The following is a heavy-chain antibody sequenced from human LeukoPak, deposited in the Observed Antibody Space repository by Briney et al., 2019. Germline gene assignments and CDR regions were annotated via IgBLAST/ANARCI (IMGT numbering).Heavy chain of an antibody. D-gene: IGHD3-10*01. J-gene: IGHJ1*01. CDR3: AKDRLITMVRGVIQD. CDR2: ISYDGSNK. CDR1: GFTFSSYG. V-gene: IGHV3-30*18. Sequence: GGSLRLSCAASGFTFSSYGMHWVRQAPGKGLEWVAVISYDGSNKYYADSVKGRFTISRDNSKNTLYLQMNSLRAEDTAVYYCAKDRLITMVRGVIQDWGQGTLVNVSS.